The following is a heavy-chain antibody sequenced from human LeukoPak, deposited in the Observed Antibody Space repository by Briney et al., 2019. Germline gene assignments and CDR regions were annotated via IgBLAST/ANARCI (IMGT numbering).Heavy chain of an antibody. D-gene: IGHD6-13*01. CDR1: GGSISSYY. J-gene: IGHJ4*02. V-gene: IGHV4-4*07. Sequence: SETLSLTCTVSGGSISSYYWSWIRQPAGKGLEWIGCIYTSGSTNYNPSLKSRVTMSVDTSKNQFSLKLSSVTAADTAVYYCASSSSWKLGDYFDYWGQGTLVTVSS. CDR2: IYTSGST. CDR3: ASSSSWKLGDYFDY.